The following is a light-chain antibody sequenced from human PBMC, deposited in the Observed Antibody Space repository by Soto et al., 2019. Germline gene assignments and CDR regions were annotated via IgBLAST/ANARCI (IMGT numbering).Light chain of an antibody. J-gene: IGKJ2*01. CDR2: WAS. V-gene: IGKV4-1*01. Sequence: DTVMTQSPDSLAVSLGERATINCKSSQSIYYSSNNKNYLAWYQQKPGQPPKLLIYWASTRESGVPDRFSGSGSGTDFTLTISSLQAEDVAVYYCQQYYITPPTFGQGTKLEIK. CDR3: QQYYITPPT. CDR1: QSIYYSSNNKNY.